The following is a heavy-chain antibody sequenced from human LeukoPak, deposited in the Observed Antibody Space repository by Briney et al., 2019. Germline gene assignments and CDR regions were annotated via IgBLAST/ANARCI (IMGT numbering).Heavy chain of an antibody. CDR3: AKWGDYDVLTGYYVSDY. CDR2: ITGGGSGI. D-gene: IGHD3-9*01. V-gene: IGHV3-23*01. J-gene: IGHJ4*02. CDR1: GFTFSNYA. Sequence: PGASLRLSCAASGFTFSNYAKSWVRQAPGKGLEWVSAITGGGSGIYYADSAKSRFTISRDNSENTLYLQINSLRAEDTAVYYCAKWGDYDVLTGYYVSDYWGQGTLVTVSS.